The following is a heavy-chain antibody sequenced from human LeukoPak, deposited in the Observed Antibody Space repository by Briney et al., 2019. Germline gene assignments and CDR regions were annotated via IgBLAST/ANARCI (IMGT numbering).Heavy chain of an antibody. D-gene: IGHD5-12*01. J-gene: IGHJ4*02. V-gene: IGHV4-34*01. CDR2: INHSGST. Sequence: PSETPSPTCAVSGGSFSGYYWGWIRQPPRKGLEWIGEINHSGSTSYNPSLKSRVTISVDTSKNQFSLKLSSVTAADTAVYYCARAGWLRTKGYFDYWGQGTLVTVSS. CDR3: ARAGWLRTKGYFDY. CDR1: GGSFSGYY.